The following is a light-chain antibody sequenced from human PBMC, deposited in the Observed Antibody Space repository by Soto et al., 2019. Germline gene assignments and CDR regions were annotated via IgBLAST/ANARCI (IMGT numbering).Light chain of an antibody. CDR3: SSYTDSSTVV. CDR1: RSDVGSYIR. Sequence: QSVLTQPASVSGSPGQSVTISCTGTRSDVGSYIRVSCYQQPPGTAPQVLIYEVNNRPSGVPDRFAGSNSGNTASLTTSGLQAEDEADYYCSSYTDSSTVVFGGGTKLTVL. CDR2: EVN. V-gene: IGLV2-18*03. J-gene: IGLJ2*01.